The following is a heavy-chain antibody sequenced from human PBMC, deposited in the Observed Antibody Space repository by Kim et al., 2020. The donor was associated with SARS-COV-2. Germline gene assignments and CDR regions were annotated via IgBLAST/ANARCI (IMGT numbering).Heavy chain of an antibody. V-gene: IGHV1-46*01. CDR3: ARDLEGFDY. Sequence: VSTSYSRNFQGRVTITRDTSTTTVYMERSGLRSDDTAMYYCARDLEGFDYWGQGTLVTVSS. CDR2: VST. J-gene: IGHJ4*02. D-gene: IGHD1-1*01.